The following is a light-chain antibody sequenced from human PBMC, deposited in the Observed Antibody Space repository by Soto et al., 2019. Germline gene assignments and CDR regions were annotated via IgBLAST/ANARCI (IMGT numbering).Light chain of an antibody. V-gene: IGLV1-44*01. CDR1: SSNIGSHT. J-gene: IGLJ7*01. CDR3: AAWDASLNGVV. Sequence: QSVLTQPPSASGTPGQRVTISCSGSSSNIGSHTVNWYQQLPGKAPKLLIYSHNQRPSGVPDRFSGSKSGTSASLDISGLQSEDEADYYCAAWDASLNGVVFGGGTQLTVL. CDR2: SHN.